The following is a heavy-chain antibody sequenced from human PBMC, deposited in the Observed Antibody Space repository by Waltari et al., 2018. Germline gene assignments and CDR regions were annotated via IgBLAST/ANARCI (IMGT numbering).Heavy chain of an antibody. CDR2: ISGSGGST. V-gene: IGHV3-23*01. D-gene: IGHD4-17*01. CDR1: GFPFSSSA. Sequence: EVQLLESGGGLVQPGGSLSLSCAASGFPFSSSAMSWVRQAPGKGLEWVSAISGSGGSTYYADSVKGRFTISRDNSKNTLYLQMNSLRAEDTAVYYCAKFYGDYVEYYFDYWGQGTLVTVSS. CDR3: AKFYGDYVEYYFDY. J-gene: IGHJ4*02.